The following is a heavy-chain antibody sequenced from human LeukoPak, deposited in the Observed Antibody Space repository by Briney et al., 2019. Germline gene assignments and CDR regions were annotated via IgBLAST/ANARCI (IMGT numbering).Heavy chain of an antibody. CDR3: AKGRGYTYGFDY. V-gene: IGHV3-23*01. CDR2: ISVSGGIT. J-gene: IGHJ4*02. Sequence: GGSLRLSCAASGFTFSSYAMSWVRQAPGKGLEWVSTISVSGGITNYADSVKGRFTISKDNSKNTLYLQMNSLRAEDTAVYYCAKGRGYTYGFDYWGQGTLVTVSS. CDR1: GFTFSSYA. D-gene: IGHD5-18*01.